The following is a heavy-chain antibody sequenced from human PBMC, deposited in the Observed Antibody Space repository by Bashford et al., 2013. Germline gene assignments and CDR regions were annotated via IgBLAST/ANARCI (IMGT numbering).Heavy chain of an antibody. CDR2: FDPEDGET. CDR3: ATHPITGTRAGYYGMDV. V-gene: IGHV1-24*01. D-gene: IGHD1-7*01. Sequence: ASVKVSCKVSGYTLTELSMHWVRQAPGKGLEWMGGFDPEDGETIYAQKFQGRVTMTEDTSTDTAYMELSSLRSEDTAVYYCATHPITGTRAGYYGMDVWGQGTTVTVSS. J-gene: IGHJ6*02. CDR1: GYTLTELS.